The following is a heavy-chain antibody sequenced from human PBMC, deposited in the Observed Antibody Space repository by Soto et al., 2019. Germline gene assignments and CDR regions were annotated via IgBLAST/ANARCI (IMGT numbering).Heavy chain of an antibody. Sequence: PGGSLRLSCAASGFTVSRKYMTWVREAPGKGLEWVSLIQSGGTTYYADSVKGRFTISRDTSENTLHLQMDSLRVEDTAVYYCARDDVLCDGGRCYGIPLDVWSKGTTVTVSS. V-gene: IGHV3-66*01. CDR2: IQSGGTT. D-gene: IGHD2-15*01. J-gene: IGHJ6*04. CDR3: ARDDVLCDGGRCYGIPLDV. CDR1: GFTVSRKY.